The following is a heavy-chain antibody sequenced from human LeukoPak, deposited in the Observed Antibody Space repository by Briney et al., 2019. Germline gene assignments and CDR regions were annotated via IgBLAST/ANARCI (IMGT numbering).Heavy chain of an antibody. CDR3: ARGVNSGYFDY. CDR2: IYYSGST. D-gene: IGHD1-26*01. CDR1: GESISGFY. J-gene: IGHJ4*02. Sequence: PGGSLSLTCTVSGESISGFYWTWIRQPPGKGLEWIGYIYYSGSTNYNPSLKSRVTISVDTSKNQFSLKLTSVTAADTAVYYCARGVNSGYFDYCGQGTLVTVSS. V-gene: IGHV4-59*01.